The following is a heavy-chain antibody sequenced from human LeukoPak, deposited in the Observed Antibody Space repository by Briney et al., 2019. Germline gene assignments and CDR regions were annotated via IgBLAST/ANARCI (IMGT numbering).Heavy chain of an antibody. Sequence: GGSLRLSCAASGFTFTSYAMSWVRQVPGKGLEWVSTISGSGGSTYYADSVKGRFTISRDNSKNTLYLQMTSLRVEDTAVYYCAKANNLVPAAATDYWGQGTLVTVSS. CDR1: GFTFTSYA. CDR2: ISGSGGST. V-gene: IGHV3-23*01. D-gene: IGHD2-2*01. J-gene: IGHJ4*02. CDR3: AKANNLVPAAATDY.